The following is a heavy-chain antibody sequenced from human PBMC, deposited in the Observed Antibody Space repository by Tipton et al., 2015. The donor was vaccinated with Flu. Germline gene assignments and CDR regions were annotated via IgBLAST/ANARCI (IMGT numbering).Heavy chain of an antibody. Sequence: SLRLFCAASGFTFDDYAMHWVRQAPGRGLEWVSGISWNSGSIGYADSVKGRFTISRDNAKNSLYLQMNSLRAEDTALYYCLAALDAFDIWGQGTMVTVSS. J-gene: IGHJ3*02. CDR1: GFTFDDYA. V-gene: IGHV3-9*01. CDR3: LAALDAFDI. CDR2: ISWNSGSI. D-gene: IGHD6-19*01.